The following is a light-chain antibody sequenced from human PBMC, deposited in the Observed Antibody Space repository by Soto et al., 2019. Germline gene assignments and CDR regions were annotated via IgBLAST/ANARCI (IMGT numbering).Light chain of an antibody. CDR1: QSVTYN. Sequence: EIVMTQSPTILSVSPGERVTLSCRATQSVTYNLAWYQQKPGQAPRLLIYGASSRAAGIPDRFSGSGSGTDFTLTISRLEPEDFAVYHCQQYGSSPTFGQGTKVDIK. V-gene: IGKV3-20*01. CDR2: GAS. J-gene: IGKJ1*01. CDR3: QQYGSSPT.